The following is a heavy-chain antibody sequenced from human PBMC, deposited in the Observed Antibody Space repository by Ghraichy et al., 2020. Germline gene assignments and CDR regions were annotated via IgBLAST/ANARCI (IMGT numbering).Heavy chain of an antibody. Sequence: SETLSLTCAVYGGSFSGYYWSWIRQPPGKGLEWIGEINHSGSTNYNPSLKSRVTISVDTSKNQFSLKLSSVTAADTAVYYCARGQSSGWYTQPYFDYWGQGTLVTVSS. CDR3: ARGQSSGWYTQPYFDY. D-gene: IGHD6-19*01. J-gene: IGHJ4*02. CDR1: GGSFSGYY. V-gene: IGHV4-34*01. CDR2: INHSGST.